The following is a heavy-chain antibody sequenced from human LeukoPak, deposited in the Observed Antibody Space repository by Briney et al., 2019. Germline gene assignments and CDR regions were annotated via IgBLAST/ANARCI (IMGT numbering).Heavy chain of an antibody. CDR3: ARDRFSNLATIMAWVY. CDR1: GFTFSTYS. V-gene: IGHV3-21*01. D-gene: IGHD5-12*01. CDR2: ISSSSIYI. J-gene: IGHJ4*02. Sequence: GGSLRLSCAASGFTFSTYSMNWVRQAPGKGLEWVSSISSSSIYIYYVDSVKGRFTISRDNAKNSLYLQMNSLRAEDTAVYYCARDRFSNLATIMAWVYWGQGTLVTVSS.